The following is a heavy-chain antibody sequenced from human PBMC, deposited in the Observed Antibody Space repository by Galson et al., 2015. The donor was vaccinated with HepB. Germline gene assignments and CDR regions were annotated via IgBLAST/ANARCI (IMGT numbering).Heavy chain of an antibody. CDR3: VRDSGTYPGYYDF. D-gene: IGHD1-26*01. Sequence: SLRLSCAASGFIFSTYRMQWVRQAPGKGLVWVSLIDAHGTNTDYADSVRGRFRISRDNAKNTMSLQMNSLRVEDMGVYYCVRDSGTYPGYYDFWGQGTLVTVSS. V-gene: IGHV3-74*01. J-gene: IGHJ4*02. CDR2: IDAHGTNT. CDR1: GFIFSTYR.